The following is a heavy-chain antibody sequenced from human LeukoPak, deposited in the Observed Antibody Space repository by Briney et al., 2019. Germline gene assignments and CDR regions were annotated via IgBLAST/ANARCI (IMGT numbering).Heavy chain of an antibody. V-gene: IGHV4-34*01. CDR1: GESFSGYY. CDR3: AREYCSGGRCYYNWFDP. Sequence: SETLSLTCAVYGESFSGYYWSWIRQPPGKGLEWIGEINHSGSTNYNPSLKIRVTISVDTSKNQFSLKLSSVTAADTAVYYCAREYCSGGRCYYNWFDPWGQGTLVTVSS. CDR2: INHSGST. D-gene: IGHD2-15*01. J-gene: IGHJ5*02.